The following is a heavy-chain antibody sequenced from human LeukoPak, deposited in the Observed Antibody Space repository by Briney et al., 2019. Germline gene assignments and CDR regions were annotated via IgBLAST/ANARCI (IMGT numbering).Heavy chain of an antibody. CDR3: AKVRGSGVDYYYMDV. CDR1: GLTFSTYG. Sequence: GGSLRLSCAASGLTFSTYGMSWVRQAPGKGLEWVSAISGSGGTTYYADSVKGRFTISRDNTKNSLYLLLNSLRAEDTAVYYCAKVRGSGVDYYYMDVWGKGTAVTVSS. V-gene: IGHV3-23*01. D-gene: IGHD3-10*01. CDR2: ISGSGGTT. J-gene: IGHJ6*03.